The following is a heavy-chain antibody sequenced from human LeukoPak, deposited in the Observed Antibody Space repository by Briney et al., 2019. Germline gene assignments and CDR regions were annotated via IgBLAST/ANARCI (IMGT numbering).Heavy chain of an antibody. Sequence: PGGSLRLSCAASGFTFDDYAVHWVRQAPGKGLEWVSGISWNSGSIGYADSVKGRFTISRDNAKNSLYLQMNSLRAEDTALYYCAKDISSGNRYYFDYWGQGTLVTVSS. CDR3: AKDISSGNRYYFDY. CDR2: ISWNSGSI. J-gene: IGHJ4*02. D-gene: IGHD4-23*01. CDR1: GFTFDDYA. V-gene: IGHV3-9*01.